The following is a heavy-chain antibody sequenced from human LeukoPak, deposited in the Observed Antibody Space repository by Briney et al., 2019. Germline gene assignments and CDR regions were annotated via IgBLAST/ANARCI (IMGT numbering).Heavy chain of an antibody. D-gene: IGHD3-10*01. CDR3: ARGMVRGVRPYYGMDV. J-gene: IGHJ6*02. CDR1: GGSISSGGYY. Sequence: SETLSLTCTVSGGSISSGGYYWSWIRQHPGKGLEWIGYIYYSGSTYYNPSLKSRVTISVDTPKNQFSLKLSSVTAADTAVYYCARGMVRGVRPYYGMDVWGQGTTVTVSS. V-gene: IGHV4-31*03. CDR2: IYYSGST.